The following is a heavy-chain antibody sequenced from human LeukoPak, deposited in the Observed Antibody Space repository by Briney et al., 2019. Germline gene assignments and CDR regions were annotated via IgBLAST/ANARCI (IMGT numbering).Heavy chain of an antibody. CDR1: GFTFDDYA. Sequence: GGSLRLSCAASGFTFDDYAMHWVRQAPGKGLEWVSGISWNSGSIGYADSVKGRFTISRDNAKNSLYLQMNSLRAEDTAVYYCARDEYSSGWYLGQGTLVTVSS. CDR3: ARDEYSSGWY. D-gene: IGHD6-19*01. CDR2: ISWNSGSI. V-gene: IGHV3-9*01. J-gene: IGHJ4*02.